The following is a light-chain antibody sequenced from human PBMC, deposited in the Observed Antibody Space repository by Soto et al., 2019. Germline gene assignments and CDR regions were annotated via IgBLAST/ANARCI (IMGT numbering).Light chain of an antibody. CDR2: AAS. CDR1: QTISSW. J-gene: IGKJ1*01. CDR3: QQYYTYSWT. V-gene: IGKV1-5*01. Sequence: DIQMTQSPSTLSGSVGDRVTITCRASQTISSWLAWYQQKPGKAPKLLIYAASSLQTGVPSRFSGSGSGTEFTLTIISLQPDDFATYYCQQYYTYSWTFGQGTKVDIK.